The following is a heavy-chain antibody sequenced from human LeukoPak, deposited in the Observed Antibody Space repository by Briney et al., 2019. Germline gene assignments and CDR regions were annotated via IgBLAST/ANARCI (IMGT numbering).Heavy chain of an antibody. CDR3: ARDGSVDDYSNVGDSNWFDP. Sequence: SETLSLTCTVSGYSISSGYYWGWIRQPPGKGLEWIGSIYHSGSTYYNPSLKSRVTISVDTSKNQFSLKLSSVTAADTAVYYCARDGSVDDYSNVGDSNWFDPWGQGTLVTVSS. V-gene: IGHV4-38-2*02. CDR1: GYSISSGYY. D-gene: IGHD4-11*01. J-gene: IGHJ5*02. CDR2: IYHSGST.